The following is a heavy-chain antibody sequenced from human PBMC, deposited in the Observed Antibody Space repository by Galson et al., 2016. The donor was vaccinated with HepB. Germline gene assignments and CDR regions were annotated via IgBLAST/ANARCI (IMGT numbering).Heavy chain of an antibody. CDR2: ITGSGGST. CDR1: GFTFSSYP. Sequence: SLRLSCAPSGFTFSSYPMSWVRRAPGKGLEWVSAITGSGGSTFYADSVKGRFTISRDNSKKMLYLEMNSLTAEDTAVYYCAKWGVIVVSSTWYYLDYWGQGTQVTVSS. V-gene: IGHV3-23*01. J-gene: IGHJ4*02. D-gene: IGHD6-13*01. CDR3: AKWGVIVVSSTWYYLDY.